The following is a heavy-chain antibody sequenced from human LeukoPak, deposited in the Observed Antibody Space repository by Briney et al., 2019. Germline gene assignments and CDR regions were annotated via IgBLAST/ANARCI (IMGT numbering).Heavy chain of an antibody. Sequence: ASVKVSCKASGYTFTTYGISWVRQAPGQGLEWIGWTSPYNGNTKYAQKLQGRVTITTDTSTSTAYMEVRSLRSDDTAVFYCAREAPVAAGSDAFDIWGQGTMVTVSS. J-gene: IGHJ3*02. CDR2: TSPYNGNT. CDR3: AREAPVAAGSDAFDI. V-gene: IGHV1-18*01. D-gene: IGHD6-19*01. CDR1: GYTFTTYG.